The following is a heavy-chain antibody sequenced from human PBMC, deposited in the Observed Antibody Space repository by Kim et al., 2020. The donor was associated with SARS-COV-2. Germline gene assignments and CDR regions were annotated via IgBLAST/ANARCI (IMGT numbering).Heavy chain of an antibody. V-gene: IGHV3-15*01. D-gene: IGHD6-13*01. CDR2: IKDKSDGGAT. CDR1: GFFFTNAR. CDR3: AYPYSSTWYLSFQH. Sequence: GGSLRLSCAASGFFFTNARMSWVRQAPGKGLEWVGLIKDKSDGGATDYAAPVKGRFTISRDDSKNTLYLQMDSLKTEDTAVYYCAYPYSSTWYLSFQHWG. J-gene: IGHJ1*01.